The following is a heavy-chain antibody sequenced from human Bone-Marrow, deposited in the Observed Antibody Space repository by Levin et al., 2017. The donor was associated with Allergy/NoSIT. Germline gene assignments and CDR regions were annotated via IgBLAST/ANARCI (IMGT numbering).Heavy chain of an antibody. J-gene: IGHJ6*02. Sequence: GESLKISCAASGFTFGRYHMHWVRQAPGKGLEWVALVSSDGDNEYYADSLKGRFTVSRDSSNSTLYLQMSNLRADDTAIYYCARSTGYGFPFYYYGMIVWGQGTTVTVSS. CDR3: ARSTGYGFPFYYYGMIV. V-gene: IGHV3-30-3*01. D-gene: IGHD4-17*01. CDR2: VSSDGDNE. CDR1: GFTFGRYH.